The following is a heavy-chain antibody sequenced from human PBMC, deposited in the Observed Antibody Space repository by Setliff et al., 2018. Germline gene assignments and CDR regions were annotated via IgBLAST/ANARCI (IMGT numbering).Heavy chain of an antibody. CDR3: ARAGSAAAGRKGIFEY. J-gene: IGHJ4*02. Sequence: GASVKVSCKASGYSFNSYYMHWVRQAPGQGLEWMGIINPGGGSSGSTEKFQGRVTMTRDTSASTVYMEMGNLTSDDTAVYYCARAGSAAAGRKGIFEYWGQGSLVTVSS. D-gene: IGHD6-13*01. CDR2: INPGGGSS. V-gene: IGHV1-46*02. CDR1: GYSFNSYY.